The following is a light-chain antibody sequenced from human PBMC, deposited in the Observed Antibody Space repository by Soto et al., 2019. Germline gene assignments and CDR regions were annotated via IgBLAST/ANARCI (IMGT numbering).Light chain of an antibody. J-gene: IGKJ4*01. V-gene: IGKV1-13*02. CDR3: QQTDSYPTT. CDR2: AAS. Sequence: AIQLTQSPSSLSASVGDRVTITCRASQVINSFLAWYQQKPVKAPKLLIYAASSLQTGVPSRFSGSGSATDFTLTINSLQTEDFATYYCQQTDSYPTTFGGGTKVEI. CDR1: QVINSF.